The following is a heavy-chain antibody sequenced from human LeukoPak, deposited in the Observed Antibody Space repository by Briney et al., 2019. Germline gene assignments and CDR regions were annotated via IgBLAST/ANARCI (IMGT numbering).Heavy chain of an antibody. J-gene: IGHJ4*02. CDR3: ALVATITALFDY. CDR2: IYYSGST. CDR1: GVSISSYY. D-gene: IGHD5-12*01. Sequence: PSETLSLTCTVSGVSISSYYWSWLRQPPGKGLEGVGYIYYSGSTNYNPSLKSRVTISVDTSKNQFSLKLSSVTAADTAVYYCALVATITALFDYWGQGTLVTVSS. V-gene: IGHV4-59*01.